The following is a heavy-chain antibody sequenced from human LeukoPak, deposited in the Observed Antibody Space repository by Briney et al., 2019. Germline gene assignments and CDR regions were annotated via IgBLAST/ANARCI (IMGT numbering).Heavy chain of an antibody. V-gene: IGHV5-51*01. CDR1: GYRFTSYW. CDR2: IYPGDSDT. Sequence: GESLKISCKGSGYRFTSYWIGWVRQKPGKGLEWMGIIYPGDSDTRYSPSFQGQVTISADKSISTAYLQWSSLKASDAAMYYCASRWIQDGFDIWGQGTMVTVSP. D-gene: IGHD5-18*01. J-gene: IGHJ3*02. CDR3: ASRWIQDGFDI.